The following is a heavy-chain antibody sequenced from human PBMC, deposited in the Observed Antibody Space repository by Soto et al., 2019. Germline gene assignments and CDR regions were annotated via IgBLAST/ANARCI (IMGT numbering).Heavy chain of an antibody. CDR2: ISAPNGNT. CDR3: ARGRYWDY. J-gene: IGHJ4*02. Sequence: QVHLVQSGAEEKKPGASVKVSCQGSGYAFTNYGITWVRQDPGQGLEWTGWISAPNGNTNYAQKLQGRVTVTRDTSTSTAYMELTRRRYDHTSVYYCARGRYWDYWSQGALVTVSS. V-gene: IGHV1-18*01. CDR1: GYAFTNYG. D-gene: IGHD2-8*02.